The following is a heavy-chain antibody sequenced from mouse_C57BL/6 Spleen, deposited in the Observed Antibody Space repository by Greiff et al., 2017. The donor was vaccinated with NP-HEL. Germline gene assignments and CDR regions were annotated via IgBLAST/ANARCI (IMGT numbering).Heavy chain of an antibody. CDR3: SRLGFITTVVASHWYFDV. J-gene: IGHJ1*03. CDR1: GYTFTSYW. Sequence: QVQLQQPGAELVMPGASVKLSCKASGYTFTSYWMHWVKQRPGQGLEWIGEIDPSDSYTKYNQKFKGKSTLTVDKSSSTAYMQLSSLTSEDSAVYYCSRLGFITTVVASHWYFDVWGTGTTVTVSS. V-gene: IGHV1-69*01. CDR2: IDPSDSYT. D-gene: IGHD1-1*01.